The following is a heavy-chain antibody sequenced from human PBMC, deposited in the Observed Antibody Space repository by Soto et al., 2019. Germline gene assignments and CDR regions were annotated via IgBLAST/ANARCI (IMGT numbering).Heavy chain of an antibody. Sequence: QVQLVQSGAEVKKQGASVKVSCKASGYTFNSYYSHWVRQAPGQGLEWMGIFNPSGGSTNNPQKLQGRVNLTRATSTSTVYMELSSLRSEDTAIDYCARGVYDWYFDLGGRGTLVTVSS. V-gene: IGHV1-46*02. D-gene: IGHD3-10*01. CDR1: GYTFNSYY. CDR2: FNPSGGST. CDR3: ARGVYDWYFDL. J-gene: IGHJ2*01.